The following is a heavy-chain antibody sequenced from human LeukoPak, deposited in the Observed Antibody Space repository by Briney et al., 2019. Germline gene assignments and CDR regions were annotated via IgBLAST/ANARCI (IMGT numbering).Heavy chain of an antibody. V-gene: IGHV4-30-4*01. J-gene: IGHJ4*02. D-gene: IGHD4-17*01. Sequence: PSETLSLTCTVSGGSISSGDYYWSWIRQPPGKGLEWIGYIYYSGSTYYNPSLKSRVTISVDTSKNQFSLRLSSVTAADTAVYYCARSDSGDSVYFDYWGQGTLVTVSS. CDR3: ARSDSGDSVYFDY. CDR2: IYYSGST. CDR1: GGSISSGDYY.